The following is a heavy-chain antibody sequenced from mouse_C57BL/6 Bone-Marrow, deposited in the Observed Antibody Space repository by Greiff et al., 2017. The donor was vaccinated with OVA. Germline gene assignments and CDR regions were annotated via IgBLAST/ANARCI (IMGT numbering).Heavy chain of an antibody. CDR1: GYTFTDYY. Sequence: QVQLQQSGPELVKPGASVKISCKASGYTFTDYYINWVKQRPGQGLEWIGWIFPGSGSTYYNEKFKGKATLTVDKSSSTAYMLLSSLTSEDSAVYFCARLLRQLRLLYWYFDVWGTGTTVTVSS. V-gene: IGHV1-75*01. J-gene: IGHJ1*03. CDR3: ARLLRQLRLLYWYFDV. D-gene: IGHD3-2*02. CDR2: IFPGSGST.